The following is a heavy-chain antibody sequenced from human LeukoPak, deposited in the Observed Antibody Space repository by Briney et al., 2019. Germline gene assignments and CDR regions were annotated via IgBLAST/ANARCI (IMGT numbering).Heavy chain of an antibody. CDR2: IKNDGGAT. J-gene: IGHJ3*02. V-gene: IGHV3-15*01. Sequence: GGSLRLSCAASEFTFSNAWMTWVRQAPGKGLEWVGRIKNDGGATDYAAPVKGRFTISRDDSKNTLYLQMSSLKTEDTAVYYCTTDLSSRNVEMSFIRENTFDIWGQGTMVTVSS. CDR3: TTDLSSRNVEMSFIRENTFDI. CDR1: EFTFSNAW. D-gene: IGHD5-24*01.